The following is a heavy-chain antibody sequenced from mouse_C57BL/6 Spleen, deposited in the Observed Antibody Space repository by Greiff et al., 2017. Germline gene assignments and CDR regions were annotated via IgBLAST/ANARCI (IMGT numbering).Heavy chain of an antibody. Sequence: QVQLQQPGAELVKPGASVKLSCKASGYTFTSYWMQWVKQRPGQGLEWIGEIDPSDSYTNYNQKFKGKATLTVDTSSSTAYMQLSSLTSEDSAVYYCARKYDYDSDYWGQGTTLTVSS. CDR3: ARKYDYDSDY. CDR1: GYTFTSYW. CDR2: IDPSDSYT. V-gene: IGHV1-50*01. D-gene: IGHD2-4*01. J-gene: IGHJ2*01.